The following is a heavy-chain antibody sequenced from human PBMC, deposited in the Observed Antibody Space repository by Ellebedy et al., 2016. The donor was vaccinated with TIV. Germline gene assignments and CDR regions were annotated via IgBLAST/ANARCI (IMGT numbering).Heavy chain of an antibody. J-gene: IGHJ4*02. CDR1: GFTFSTYA. CDR2: ISVSGGNT. D-gene: IGHD6-6*01. V-gene: IGHV3-23*01. Sequence: GGSLRLSXAASGFTFSTYALSWVRQAPGKGLEWVSTISVSGGNTYYADSVKGRFTISRDNSKNTLYLQMNSLRAEDTAVYYCTYSTSTDYWGQGTLVTVSS. CDR3: TYSTSTDY.